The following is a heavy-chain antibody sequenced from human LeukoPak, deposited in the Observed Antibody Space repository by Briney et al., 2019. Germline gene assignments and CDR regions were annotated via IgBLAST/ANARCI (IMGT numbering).Heavy chain of an antibody. CDR1: GFTFSSYA. CDR3: AKLASYSSSWAPDYFDY. J-gene: IGHJ4*02. V-gene: IGHV3-23*01. D-gene: IGHD6-13*01. CDR2: ISGSGGST. Sequence: GGSLRLSCAASGFTFSSYAMSWVRQAPGKGLECVSAISGSGGSTYYADSVKGRFALSRDNSKNTLYLQMNSLRAEDTAVYYCAKLASYSSSWAPDYFDYWGQGTLVTVSS.